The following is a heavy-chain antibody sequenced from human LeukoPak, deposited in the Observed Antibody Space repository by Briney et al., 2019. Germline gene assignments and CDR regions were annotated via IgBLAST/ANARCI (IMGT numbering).Heavy chain of an antibody. D-gene: IGHD6-13*01. CDR2: IYYSGST. CDR3: ARLSDSGIAAAHFQH. Sequence: SETLSLTCTVSGGSISSSSYYWGWIRQPPGKGLEWIGSIYYSGSTYYNPSLKSRVTISVDTSKNQFSLKLSSVTAADTAVYYCARLSDSGIAAAHFQHWGQGTLVTVS. J-gene: IGHJ1*01. V-gene: IGHV4-39*01. CDR1: GGSISSSSYY.